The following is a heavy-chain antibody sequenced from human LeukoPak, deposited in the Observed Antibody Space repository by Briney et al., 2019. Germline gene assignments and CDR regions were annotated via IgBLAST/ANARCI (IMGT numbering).Heavy chain of an antibody. CDR3: ARDGPQELWFGELYPDAFDI. CDR1: GGSISSYY. D-gene: IGHD3-10*01. Sequence: SETLSLTCTVSGGSISSYYWSWIRQPAGKGLEWIGRIYTSGSTNYNPSLESRVTMSVDTSKNQFSLKLSSVTAADTAVYYCARDGPQELWFGELYPDAFDIWGQGTLVTVSS. CDR2: IYTSGST. J-gene: IGHJ3*02. V-gene: IGHV4-4*07.